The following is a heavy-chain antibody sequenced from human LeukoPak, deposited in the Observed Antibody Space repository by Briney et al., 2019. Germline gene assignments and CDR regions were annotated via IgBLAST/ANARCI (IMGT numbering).Heavy chain of an antibody. CDR2: ISAYNGNT. Sequence: GASVKVSCKASGYTFTSYGISRVRQAPGQGLEWMGWISAYNGNTNYAQKLQGRVTMTTDTSTSTAYMELRSLRSDDTAVYYCARAQLYSGSYSIGSFDYWGQGTLVTVSS. CDR1: GYTFTSYG. J-gene: IGHJ4*02. CDR3: ARAQLYSGSYSIGSFDY. V-gene: IGHV1-18*01. D-gene: IGHD1-26*01.